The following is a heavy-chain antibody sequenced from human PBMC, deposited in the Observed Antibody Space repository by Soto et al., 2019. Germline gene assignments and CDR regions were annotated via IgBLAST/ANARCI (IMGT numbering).Heavy chain of an antibody. CDR1: GFTFSVYS. J-gene: IGHJ4*02. Sequence: EVQLVESGGDLVQREGSLRLSCVASGFTFSVYSMNWVRRAPGKGLEWFSYITSDTKTIKYADSVKGRFTISRDNAKNSVYLQMNSLRDEDTAVYYCARSVEGHFDYWGQGTVVTVSS. CDR3: ARSVEGHFDY. CDR2: ITSDTKTI. V-gene: IGHV3-48*02. D-gene: IGHD6-19*01.